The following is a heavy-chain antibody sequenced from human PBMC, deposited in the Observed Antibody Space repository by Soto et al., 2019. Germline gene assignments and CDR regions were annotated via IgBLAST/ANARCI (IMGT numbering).Heavy chain of an antibody. CDR1: GYTCTAYG. Sequence: ASVKVSCKASGYTCTAYGIHCVLQAPGQRLEWMGWINTGNGHTKYSQKFQGRVTITRDTSARTAYMELNSLRSEDTAVYYCASRGYDFWSGLDPWGQGTLVTVSS. J-gene: IGHJ5*02. V-gene: IGHV1-3*04. D-gene: IGHD3-3*01. CDR3: ASRGYDFWSGLDP. CDR2: INTGNGHT.